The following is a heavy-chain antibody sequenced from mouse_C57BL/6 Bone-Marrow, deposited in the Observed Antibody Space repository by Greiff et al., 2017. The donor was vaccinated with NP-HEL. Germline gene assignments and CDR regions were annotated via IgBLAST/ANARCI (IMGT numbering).Heavy chain of an antibody. D-gene: IGHD2-4*01. CDR2: INPNNGGT. V-gene: IGHV1-18*01. J-gene: IGHJ1*03. Sequence: VQLQQSGPELVKPGASVKIPCKASGYTFTDYNMDWVKQSHGKSLEWIGDINPNNGGTIYNQKFKGKATLTVDKSSSTAYMELRSLTSEDTAVYYCARSPYDYDYYFDVWGTGTTVTVSS. CDR1: GYTFTDYN. CDR3: ARSPYDYDYYFDV.